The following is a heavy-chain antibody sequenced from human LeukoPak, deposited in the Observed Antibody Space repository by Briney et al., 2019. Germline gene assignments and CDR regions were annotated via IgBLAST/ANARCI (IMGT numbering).Heavy chain of an antibody. D-gene: IGHD2-8*01. Sequence: GGSLRLSCAASGFTVSSNYMSWVRQAPGKGLEWVSVIYSGGSTYYADSVKGRFTISRDNSKNTLYLQMNSLRAEDTAVYYCTKDLGYCTNGVCYTEYYFDYWGQGTLVTVSS. CDR1: GFTVSSNY. V-gene: IGHV3-53*01. CDR2: IYSGGST. J-gene: IGHJ4*02. CDR3: TKDLGYCTNGVCYTEYYFDY.